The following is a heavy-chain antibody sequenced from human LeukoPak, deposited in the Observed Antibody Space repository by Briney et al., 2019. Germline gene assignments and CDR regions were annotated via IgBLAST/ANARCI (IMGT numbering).Heavy chain of an antibody. CDR3: ARETEDIVVVPAANTPLSQIQKGTDMGAKTPYYYYYGMDV. D-gene: IGHD2-2*01. CDR1: GGSIRSSYYY. CDR2: IYDSGST. J-gene: IGHJ6*02. V-gene: IGHV4-39*07. Sequence: PSETLSLTCTVSGGSIRSSYYYWGWIRQPPGKGLEWIGSIYDSGSTYYNPSLKSRVTISVDKSKNQFSLKLSSVTAADTAVYYCARETEDIVVVPAANTPLSQIQKGTDMGAKTPYYYYYGMDVWGQGTTVTVSS.